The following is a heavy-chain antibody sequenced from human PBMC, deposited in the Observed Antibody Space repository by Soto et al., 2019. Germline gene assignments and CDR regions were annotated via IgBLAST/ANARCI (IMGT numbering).Heavy chain of an antibody. J-gene: IGHJ6*02. CDR3: AREGYYYGSGSYSPPRYYGMDV. CDR1: GYTFTNYG. CDR2: ISAYNDNT. Sequence: QIQLVQSGAEVKKAGASVKVSCKASGYTFTNYGISWVRQALGQGLEWMGWISAYNDNTNYAQKFQGRVTLTTDTSTGTAYLGLRSLTPADTAVYYCAREGYYYGSGSYSPPRYYGMDVWGQGTTVTV. D-gene: IGHD3-10*01. V-gene: IGHV1-18*01.